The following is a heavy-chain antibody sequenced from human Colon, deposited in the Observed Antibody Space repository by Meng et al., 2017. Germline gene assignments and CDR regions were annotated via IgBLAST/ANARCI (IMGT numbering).Heavy chain of an antibody. V-gene: IGHV3-15*01. Sequence: GGSLRLSCAASGFTFSKAWMSWVRQPPGKGLEWVGRIKSKSDGGTTDYVAPVKDRFTISRDDSKTTLYLQMNGLKAEDTAVYYCVIGGGVRGVKGFENWGHGTLVTVSS. CDR3: VIGGGVRGVKGFEN. CDR1: GFTFSKAW. CDR2: IKSKSDGGTT. D-gene: IGHD3-10*01. J-gene: IGHJ4*01.